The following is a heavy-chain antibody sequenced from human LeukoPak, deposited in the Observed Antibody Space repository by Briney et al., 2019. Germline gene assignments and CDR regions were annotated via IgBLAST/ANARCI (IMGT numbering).Heavy chain of an antibody. V-gene: IGHV3-7*01. CDR1: GFTFSSYW. CDR2: INQDGSEK. CDR3: ARDFGSGYCSSTSCYTVPTFDP. J-gene: IGHJ5*02. D-gene: IGHD2-2*02. Sequence: PGGSLRLSCAASGFTFSSYWMSWVRQAPGKGLEWVANINQDGSEKYYVDSVKGRFTISRDNAKNSLYLQMNSLRAEDTAVYYCARDFGSGYCSSTSCYTVPTFDPWGQGTLVTVSS.